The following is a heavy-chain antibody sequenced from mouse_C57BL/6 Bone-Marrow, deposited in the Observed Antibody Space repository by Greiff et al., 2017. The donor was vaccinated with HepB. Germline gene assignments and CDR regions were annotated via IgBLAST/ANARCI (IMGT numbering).Heavy chain of an antibody. J-gene: IGHJ3*01. CDR1: GYAFSSYW. D-gene: IGHD2-4*01. V-gene: IGHV1-80*01. Sequence: VQVVESGAELVKPGASVKISCKASGYAFSSYWMNWVKQRPGKGLEWIGQIYPGDGDTNYNGKFKGKATLTADKSSSTAYMQLSSLTSEDSAVYFCARYEYDEGFAYWGQGTLVTVSA. CDR3: ARYEYDEGFAY. CDR2: IYPGDGDT.